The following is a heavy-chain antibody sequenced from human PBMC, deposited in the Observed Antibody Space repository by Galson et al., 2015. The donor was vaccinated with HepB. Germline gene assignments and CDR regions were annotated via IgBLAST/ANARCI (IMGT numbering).Heavy chain of an antibody. D-gene: IGHD2-2*01. CDR1: GGTFSSYA. Sequence: SVKVSCKASGGTFSSYAISWVRQAPGQGLEWIGGIIPIFGTANYAQKFQGRVTITADKSTSTAYMELSSLRSEDTAVYYCARHLGYCSSTSCPPDNWFDPWGQGTLVTVSS. CDR3: ARHLGYCSSTSCPPDNWFDP. V-gene: IGHV1-69*06. J-gene: IGHJ5*02. CDR2: IIPIFGTA.